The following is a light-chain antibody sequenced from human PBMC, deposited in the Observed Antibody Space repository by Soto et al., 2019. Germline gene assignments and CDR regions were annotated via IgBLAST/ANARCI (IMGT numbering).Light chain of an antibody. V-gene: IGLV2-14*01. J-gene: IGLJ1*01. CDR2: EVS. CDR3: SSYTSSSTVGV. Sequence: QSVLPQPASVSGSPGQSITVSCTGTSSDIGAYDYVSWYQQHPGKAPKVIISEVSKRPSGVSHRFSGSKSGNTASLTISGLQAEDEADYYCSSYTSSSTVGVCVTGTQLTVL. CDR1: SSDIGAYDY.